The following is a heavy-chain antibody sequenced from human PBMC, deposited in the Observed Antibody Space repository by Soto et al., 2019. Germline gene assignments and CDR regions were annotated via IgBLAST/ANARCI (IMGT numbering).Heavy chain of an antibody. CDR2: IYYSGST. Sequence: PPGKGQEWLGYIYYSGSTYYNPSLKSRVTISVATSKNQFSLKLSSVTAADTVVYYWARDKITGLFAYWGQGTLVTVSA. D-gene: IGHD2-8*02. CDR3: ARDKITGLFAY. V-gene: IGHV4-30-4*01. J-gene: IGHJ4*02.